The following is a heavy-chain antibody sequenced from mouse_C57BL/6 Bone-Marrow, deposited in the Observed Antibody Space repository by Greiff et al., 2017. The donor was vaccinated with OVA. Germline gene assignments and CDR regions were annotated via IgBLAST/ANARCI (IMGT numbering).Heavy chain of an antibody. J-gene: IGHJ4*01. CDR1: GYTFTSYW. CDR3: ARFITTVVAPYYYAMDY. D-gene: IGHD1-1*01. CDR2: INPSNGGT. Sequence: VKLQQPWTELVKPGASVKLSCKASGYTFTSYWMHWVKQRPGQGLEWIGNINPSNGGTNYNEKFKSKATLTVDKSSSTAYMQLSSLTSEDSAVYYCARFITTVVAPYYYAMDYWGQGTSVTVSS. V-gene: IGHV1-53*01.